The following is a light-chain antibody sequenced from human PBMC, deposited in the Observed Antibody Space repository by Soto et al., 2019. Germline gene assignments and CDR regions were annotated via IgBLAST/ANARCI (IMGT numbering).Light chain of an antibody. CDR2: KAS. J-gene: IGKJ1*01. Sequence: DIQMTQSPSSVSASVGDRVTITCRASRDISTWLAWYQQIPGKAPKLLIYKASTLKSGVPSRFSGSGSGTEFTLTISSLQPDDFATYYCQHYNSYSEAFGQGTKVELK. V-gene: IGKV1-5*03. CDR3: QHYNSYSEA. CDR1: RDISTW.